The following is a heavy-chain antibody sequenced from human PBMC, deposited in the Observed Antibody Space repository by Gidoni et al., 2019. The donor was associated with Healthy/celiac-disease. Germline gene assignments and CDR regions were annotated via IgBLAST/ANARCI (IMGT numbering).Heavy chain of an antibody. CDR2: IWYDGSNK. CDR1: GVTSSSYG. Sequence: QVQLVESGGGVVQPGRSLRLSCAASGVTSSSYGMHWVRQAPGKGLEWVAVIWYDGSNKYYADSVKGRFTISRDDSKNTLYLQMNSLRAEDTAVYYCARDLDDFWSGYYADYWGQGTLVTVSS. D-gene: IGHD3-3*01. J-gene: IGHJ4*02. V-gene: IGHV3-33*01. CDR3: ARDLDDFWSGYYADY.